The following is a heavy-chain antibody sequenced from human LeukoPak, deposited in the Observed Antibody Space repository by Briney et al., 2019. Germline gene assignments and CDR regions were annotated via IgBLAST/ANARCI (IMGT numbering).Heavy chain of an antibody. D-gene: IGHD3-10*01. CDR1: GFTFSSYA. CDR2: ISGSGGST. J-gene: IGHJ4*02. CDR3: AKWLRWSSGSYYFDY. Sequence: GGSLRLSCAASGFTFSSYAMSWVRQAPGKGLEWVSAISGSGGSTYYADSVKGRFTISRDNSKNTLYLQMNSLRAEDTAVYYCAKWLRWSSGSYYFDYWGQGTLVTVSS. V-gene: IGHV3-23*01.